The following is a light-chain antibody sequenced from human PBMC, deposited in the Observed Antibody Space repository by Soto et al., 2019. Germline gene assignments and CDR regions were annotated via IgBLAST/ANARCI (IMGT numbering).Light chain of an antibody. CDR3: AAWDDSLSGWV. CDR2: SND. V-gene: IGLV1-47*02. Sequence: QAVVTQPPSASGTPGQRVTISCSGSNSNIPRHYVYWYQQLPGTAPKLLIYSNDQRPSGVPDRFSASKSGTSASLAISGLRSDDEADYYCAAWDDSLSGWVFGGGTKLTVL. J-gene: IGLJ2*01. CDR1: NSNIPRHY.